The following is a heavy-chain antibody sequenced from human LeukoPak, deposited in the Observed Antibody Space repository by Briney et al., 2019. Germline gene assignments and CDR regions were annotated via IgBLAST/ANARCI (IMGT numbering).Heavy chain of an antibody. Sequence: PGGSLRLSCAASGFSFSNFAMSWVRQAPGKGLEWVSLIIGSSGDTFYADSVKGRFTISRDNSKNWPYLQMNSLRAEDTALYYCAKGAYDYIEMGYFDYWGQGTLVTVSS. D-gene: IGHD5-12*01. V-gene: IGHV3-23*01. CDR3: AKGAYDYIEMGYFDY. CDR1: GFSFSNFA. CDR2: IIGSSGDT. J-gene: IGHJ4*02.